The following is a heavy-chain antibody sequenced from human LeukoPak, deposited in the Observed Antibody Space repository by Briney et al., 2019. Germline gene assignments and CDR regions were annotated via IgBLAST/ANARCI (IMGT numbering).Heavy chain of an antibody. J-gene: IGHJ4*02. V-gene: IGHV4-38-2*02. CDR1: GYSISSGYY. CDR2: IYHSGST. Sequence: PSETLSLTCTVSGYSISSGYYWGWIRQPPGKGLEWIGSIYHSGSTYYNPSLKSRVTISVDTSKNQFSLNLRSVTAADTAVYYCVADPINFDFWGQGNLVTVSS. CDR3: VADPINFDF.